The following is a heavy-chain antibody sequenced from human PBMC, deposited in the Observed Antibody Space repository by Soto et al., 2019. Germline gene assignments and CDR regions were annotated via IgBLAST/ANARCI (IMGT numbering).Heavy chain of an antibody. CDR1: GFTFSSYA. CDR2: ISYDGSNK. J-gene: IGHJ6*02. CDR3: ERDLENDSSGYYLPGNRYYYYGMDV. V-gene: IGHV3-30-3*01. D-gene: IGHD3-22*01. Sequence: GESLKISCAASGFTFSSYAMHWVRQAPGKGLEWVAVISYDGSNKYYADSVKGRFTISRDNSKNTLYLQMNSLRDQDTAVYYCERDLENDSSGYYLPGNRYYYYGMDVWGQGTTVTVSS.